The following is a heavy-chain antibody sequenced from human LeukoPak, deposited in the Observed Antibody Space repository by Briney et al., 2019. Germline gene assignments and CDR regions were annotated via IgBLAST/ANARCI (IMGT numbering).Heavy chain of an antibody. V-gene: IGHV3-48*03. D-gene: IGHD3-22*01. Sequence: GGSLRLSCAASGFTFSSYEMNWVRQAPGKGLEWVSYITSSGSTIYYADSVKGRFTISRDNAKNSLYLQMNSLRAEDTAVYYCARDRYYYDSSGPRDAFDIWGQGTVVTVSS. CDR1: GFTFSSYE. CDR3: ARDRYYYDSSGPRDAFDI. J-gene: IGHJ3*02. CDR2: ITSSGSTI.